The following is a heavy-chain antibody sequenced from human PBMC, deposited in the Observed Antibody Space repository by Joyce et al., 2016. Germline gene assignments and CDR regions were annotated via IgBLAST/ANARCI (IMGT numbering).Heavy chain of an antibody. J-gene: IGHJ2*01. Sequence: QVQLVESGGGVVQPGRSLRISCAATGFTVESRVVHWVRQAPGKGVEWVAVIWYDGSEKYYTDSVKGRFTISRDISENTLSLQMDSLRVEDTAVYYCARVPRFDTWYFDLWGRGTLVTVSS. CDR2: IWYDGSEK. V-gene: IGHV3-33*01. CDR1: GFTVESRV. CDR3: ARVPRFDTWYFDL. D-gene: IGHD3-10*01.